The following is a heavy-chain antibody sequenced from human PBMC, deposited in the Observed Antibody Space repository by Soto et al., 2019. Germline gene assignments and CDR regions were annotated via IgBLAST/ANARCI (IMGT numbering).Heavy chain of an antibody. CDR1: GFTFSSYS. CDR2: ISSSSNTI. Sequence: PGGSLRLSCAASGFTFSSYSMNWVRQAPGKXLEWVSYISSSSNTIYYADSVKGRFTISRDNAKNSLYLQMNSLKDEDTAVYYCARAKYNENYRYYYYGMDVWGQGTTVTVSS. V-gene: IGHV3-48*02. D-gene: IGHD1-7*01. J-gene: IGHJ6*02. CDR3: ARAKYNENYRYYYYGMDV.